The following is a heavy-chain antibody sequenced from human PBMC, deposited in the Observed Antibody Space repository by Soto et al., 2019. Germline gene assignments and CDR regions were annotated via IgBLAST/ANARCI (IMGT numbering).Heavy chain of an antibody. V-gene: IGHV4-34*01. CDR3: ARGPTTVTTYYYYYMDV. J-gene: IGHJ6*03. CDR1: GGSFSGYY. D-gene: IGHD4-17*01. CDR2: INHSGST. Sequence: SETLSLTCAVYGGSFSGYYWSWIRQPPGKGLEWIGEINHSGSTNYNPSLKSRITISVDTSKNQFSLKMSSVTAADTAVYYCARGPTTVTTYYYYYMDVWGKGTTVTVSS.